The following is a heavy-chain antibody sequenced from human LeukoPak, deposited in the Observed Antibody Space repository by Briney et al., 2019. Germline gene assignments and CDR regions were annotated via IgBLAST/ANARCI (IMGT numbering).Heavy chain of an antibody. J-gene: IGHJ6*03. Sequence: SETLSLTCTVSGGSISSGGYYWSWIRQPPGKGLEWIGYIYHSGSTYYNPSLKSRVTISVDTSKNQFSLKLSSVTAADTAVYYCARGPRGYGKTYYYYYYMDVWGKGTTVTVSS. CDR2: IYHSGST. CDR3: ARGPRGYGKTYYYYYYMDV. D-gene: IGHD5-12*01. CDR1: GGSISSGGYY. V-gene: IGHV4-30-2*01.